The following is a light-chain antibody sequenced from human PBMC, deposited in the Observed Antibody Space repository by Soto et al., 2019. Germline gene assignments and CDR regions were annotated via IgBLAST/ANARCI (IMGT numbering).Light chain of an antibody. J-gene: IGLJ2*01. V-gene: IGLV2-18*02. Sequence: QSALTQPPSVSGSPGQSVTISCTGTSRDVGSYNRVSWYQQPPGTAPKLMIYEVNNRPSGVPDRFSGSKSGNTASLTISGLQAEDEADYYCCSYTSSSVLFGGGTKLTVL. CDR1: SRDVGSYNR. CDR3: CSYTSSSVL. CDR2: EVN.